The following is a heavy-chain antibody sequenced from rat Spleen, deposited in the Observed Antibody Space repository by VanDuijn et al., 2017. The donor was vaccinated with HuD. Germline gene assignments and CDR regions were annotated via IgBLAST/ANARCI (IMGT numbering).Heavy chain of an antibody. CDR1: GFTFSDYY. D-gene: IGHD1-10*01. CDR2: ISYDGSST. J-gene: IGHJ1*01. V-gene: IGHV5-29*01. CDR3: ARLTTGWYFDF. Sequence: EVQLVESDGGLVQPGRSLKLSCAASGFTFSDYYLAWVRQAPTKGLEWVATISYDGSSTFYRDSMKGRFTVSRDNAKSTLYLQMDSLRSEDTATYYCARLTTGWYFDFWGPGTMVTVSS.